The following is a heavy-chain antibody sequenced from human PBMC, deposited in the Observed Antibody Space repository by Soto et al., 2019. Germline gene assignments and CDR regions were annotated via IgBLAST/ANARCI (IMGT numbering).Heavy chain of an antibody. CDR3: ERRYSRYRGYGMDV. J-gene: IGHJ6*02. V-gene: IGHV3-48*02. D-gene: IGHD5-12*01. CDR1: GFTFSIYS. Sequence: PWGSXRLSCAASGFTFSIYSMNWFRHAPGKGLEWVSYISSSSSTIYYADSVKGRFTISRDNAKDSLYLQMNSLRDEDTAVYYCERRYSRYRGYGMDVWGQGPTVTVSS. CDR2: ISSSSSTI.